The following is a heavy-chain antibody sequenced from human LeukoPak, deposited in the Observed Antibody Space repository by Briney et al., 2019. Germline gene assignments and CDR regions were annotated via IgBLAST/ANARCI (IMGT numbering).Heavy chain of an antibody. CDR1: GFTFSSFG. V-gene: IGHV3-33*01. Sequence: GGSLRLSCAASGFTFSSFGMHWVRQAPGKGLEWVAVIWYDGSNKYYADSMKGRFTISRDNSQNTLYLQGNNLRAEDTAVYCCARGRWDTGGLHGLDVWGQGTTVAVSS. D-gene: IGHD2-8*02. J-gene: IGHJ6*02. CDR3: ARGRWDTGGLHGLDV. CDR2: IWYDGSNK.